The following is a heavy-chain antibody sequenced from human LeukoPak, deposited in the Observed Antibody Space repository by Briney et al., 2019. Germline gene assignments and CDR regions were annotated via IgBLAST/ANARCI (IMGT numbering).Heavy chain of an antibody. D-gene: IGHD1-26*01. CDR2: INTHGNTA. J-gene: IGHJ4*02. Sequence: GGSLRLSCAVSGFKFNSYWMNWVRQVPGKGLVWVAHINTHGNTANYADSVKGRFTISRDNAKSTLYLQMNSLRAEDTAIYYCARLVGDRTIYDYWGQGSLVTVSS. V-gene: IGHV3-74*01. CDR1: GFKFNSYW. CDR3: ARLVGDRTIYDY.